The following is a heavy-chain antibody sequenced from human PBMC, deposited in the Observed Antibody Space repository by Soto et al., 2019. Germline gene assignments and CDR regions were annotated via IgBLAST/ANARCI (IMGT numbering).Heavy chain of an antibody. CDR3: ARLRTSVVTQAYFDV. CDR2: IYYSGST. CDR1: GDPISSRSYY. D-gene: IGHD2-21*02. V-gene: IGHV4-39*01. J-gene: IGHJ4*02. Sequence: SETMSLSCTVTGDPISSRSYYWGWIRQPPGKGLEWIGSIYYSGSTYNNPSLRSRVSMSIDTSKDQFSLKLKSVTAADTALYFCARLRTSVVTQAYFDVWGTGSLGTV.